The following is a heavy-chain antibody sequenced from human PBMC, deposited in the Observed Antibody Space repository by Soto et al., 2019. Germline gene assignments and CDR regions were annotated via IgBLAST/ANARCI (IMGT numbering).Heavy chain of an antibody. CDR2: NYPGDSDT. Sequence: PGESMKSSCERSGYSFTSYWYGRVRQMAGKGLEWMGINYPGDSDTRYSPSFQGQVTISADKSISTAYLQWSSLKASDTAMYYFARYCNSNRPYGLAVSAQGTSDTVSS. J-gene: IGHJ6*01. D-gene: IGHD2-2*01. V-gene: IGHV5-51*01. CDR1: GYSFTSYW. CDR3: ARYCNSNRPYGLAV.